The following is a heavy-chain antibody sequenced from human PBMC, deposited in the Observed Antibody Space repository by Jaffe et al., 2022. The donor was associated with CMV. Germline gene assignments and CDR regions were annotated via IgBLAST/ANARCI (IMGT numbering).Heavy chain of an antibody. CDR2: ISGSGGST. D-gene: IGHD6-19*01. J-gene: IGHJ4*02. CDR3: AKDGHTVPVAGSTELDY. V-gene: IGHV3-23*01. Sequence: EVQLLESGGGLVQPGGSLRLSCAASGFTFSSYAMSWVRQAPGKGLEWVSAISGSGGSTYYADSVKGRFTISRDNSKNTLYLQMNSLRAEDTAVYYCAKDGHTVPVAGSTELDYWGQGTLVTVSS. CDR1: GFTFSSYA.